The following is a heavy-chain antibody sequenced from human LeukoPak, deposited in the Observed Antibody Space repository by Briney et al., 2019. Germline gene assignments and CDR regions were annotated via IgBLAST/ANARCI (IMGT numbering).Heavy chain of an antibody. CDR2: ISAYNGNT. Sequence: ASVNVSCKASGYTFTSYGISWVRQAPGQGLEWMGWISAYNGNTNYAQKLQGRVTITTDTSTSTAYMELRSLRSDDTAVYYCARGPRSYDSSGYAYWGQGTLVTVSS. D-gene: IGHD3-22*01. CDR1: GYTFTSYG. CDR3: ARGPRSYDSSGYAY. V-gene: IGHV1-18*01. J-gene: IGHJ4*02.